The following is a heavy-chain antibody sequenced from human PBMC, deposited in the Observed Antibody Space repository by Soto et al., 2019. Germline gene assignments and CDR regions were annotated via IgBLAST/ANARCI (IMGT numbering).Heavy chain of an antibody. Sequence: QVQLVQSGAEVKKPGASVKVSCKASGYPFGGYAIGWVRQAPGQGLEWMGWVCAHTGDSGYAQRFQGRVTLTTETSTSTAYMELRGLRSDDTAVYYCARPSTSYGDYGWSLAYWGQGTLVTVSS. J-gene: IGHJ4*02. D-gene: IGHD4-17*01. CDR1: GYPFGGYA. CDR2: VCAHTGDS. V-gene: IGHV1-18*01. CDR3: ARPSTSYGDYGWSLAY.